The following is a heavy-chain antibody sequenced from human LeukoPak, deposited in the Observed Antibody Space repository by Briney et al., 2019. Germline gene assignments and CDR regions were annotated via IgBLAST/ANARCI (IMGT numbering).Heavy chain of an antibody. J-gene: IGHJ3*02. CDR2: ISHIGRT. CDR1: GDSFSSHY. D-gene: IGHD4-17*01. V-gene: IGHV4-59*11. Sequence: SETLSLTCAVSGDSFSSHYWTWIRQSPGTGLEWIGYISHIGRTNYNPSLKSRVTISIDTSKNQFSLKLRSVTAADTAVYYCARDLVTVTKGFDIWGQGTVVSVSS. CDR3: ARDLVTVTKGFDI.